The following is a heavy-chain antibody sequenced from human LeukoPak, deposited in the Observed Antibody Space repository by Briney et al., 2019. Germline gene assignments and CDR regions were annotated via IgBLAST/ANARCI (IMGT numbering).Heavy chain of an antibody. CDR3: ARWGGDLFYGMDV. Sequence: SQTLSLTCTVSGGSISSGGYYWSWIRQHPGKGLEWIGYIHYSGSTYYDPSLKSRVTISVDTSKNQFSLKLSSVTAADTAVYYCARWGGDLFYGMDVWGQGTTVTVSS. D-gene: IGHD4-17*01. CDR1: GGSISSGGYY. V-gene: IGHV4-31*03. CDR2: IHYSGST. J-gene: IGHJ6*02.